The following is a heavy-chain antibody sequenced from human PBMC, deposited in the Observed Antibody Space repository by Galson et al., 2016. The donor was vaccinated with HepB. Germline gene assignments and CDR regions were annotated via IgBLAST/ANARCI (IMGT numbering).Heavy chain of an antibody. V-gene: IGHV3-66*01. J-gene: IGHJ6*02. Sequence: SLRLSCAASGLSVSDAYMNWVRQAPGKGLEWVSVLYAGGETYSADSLRGRFTISRDNSKNILYPQMNSLRVEDTAVYYCARDPSLRNGMNVWGQGTTVTVSS. CDR3: ARDPSLRNGMNV. CDR2: LYAGGET. CDR1: GLSVSDAY.